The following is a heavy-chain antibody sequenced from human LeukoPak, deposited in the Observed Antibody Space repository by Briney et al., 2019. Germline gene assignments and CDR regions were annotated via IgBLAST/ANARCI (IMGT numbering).Heavy chain of an antibody. CDR3: ARNQLSIAAAGAYYYGMDV. Sequence: ASAKDFCKASGYTFTSYVMHWVRQAPGQRLEWMGWINAGNGNTKYSQEFQGRVTITRDTSASTAYMELSSLRSEDTAVYYCARNQLSIAAAGAYYYGMDVWGQGTTVTVSS. CDR1: GYTFTSYV. CDR2: INAGNGNT. V-gene: IGHV1-3*01. J-gene: IGHJ6*02. D-gene: IGHD6-13*01.